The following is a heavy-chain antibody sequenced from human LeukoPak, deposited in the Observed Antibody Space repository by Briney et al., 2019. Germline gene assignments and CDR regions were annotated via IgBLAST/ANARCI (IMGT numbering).Heavy chain of an antibody. J-gene: IGHJ4*02. D-gene: IGHD4-23*01. Sequence: PGGSLRLSCAASGFNFINAWVSSVPQAPGTGLKWVGRIKSKTDGGTTDYAAPVKGRFTISRDDSKNTLYLQMNSLKTEDTAVYYCTTAGGDYWGQGTLVTVSS. CDR3: TTAGGDY. CDR1: GFNFINAW. CDR2: IKSKTDGGTT. V-gene: IGHV3-15*01.